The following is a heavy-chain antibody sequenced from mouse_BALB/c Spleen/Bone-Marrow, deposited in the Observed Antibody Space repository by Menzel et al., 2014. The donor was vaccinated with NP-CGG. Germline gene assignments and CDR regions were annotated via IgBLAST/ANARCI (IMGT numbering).Heavy chain of an antibody. Sequence: EVKLVESGPELVKPGASMNISCKASGYSFTGYTMNWVKQSHGKNLEWIGLINPDNGDTSCNRKFKGKATLTIDKSSSTAYMELLSLTSEDSAVYYCARYYRYDFDYWGQGTTLTVSS. J-gene: IGHJ2*01. CDR3: ARYYRYDFDY. V-gene: IGHV1-18*01. D-gene: IGHD2-14*01. CDR1: GYSFTGYT. CDR2: INPDNGDT.